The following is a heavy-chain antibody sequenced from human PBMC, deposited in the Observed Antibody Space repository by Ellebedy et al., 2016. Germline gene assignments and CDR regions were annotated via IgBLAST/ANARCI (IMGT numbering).Heavy chain of an antibody. CDR3: VREEGSSGFAGWLDP. J-gene: IGHJ5*02. D-gene: IGHD3-22*01. V-gene: IGHV3-30*04. Sequence: GGSLRLSCAASGFTFSSYAMHWVRQAPGKGLEWVAVISYDGRNKYYADSVKGRFTFSRDNFKNTLYLQMNRVRDEDAAVYYCVREEGSSGFAGWLDPWGQGTLVTVSS. CDR2: ISYDGRNK. CDR1: GFTFSSYA.